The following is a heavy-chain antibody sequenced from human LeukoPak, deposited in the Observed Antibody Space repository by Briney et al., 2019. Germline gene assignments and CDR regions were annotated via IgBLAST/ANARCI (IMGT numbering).Heavy chain of an antibody. CDR2: IIPIFGTA. Sequence: GASVKVSCKASGGTFSSSGISWVRQAPGQGLEWMGGIIPIFGTANYAQKLQGRVTITTDDSTNTAYMELSSLRSDDTAVYFCATGGEYTNRPRFDPWGQGTLVTVSS. J-gene: IGHJ5*02. D-gene: IGHD3-16*01. CDR3: ATGGEYTNRPRFDP. V-gene: IGHV1-69*05. CDR1: GGTFSSSG.